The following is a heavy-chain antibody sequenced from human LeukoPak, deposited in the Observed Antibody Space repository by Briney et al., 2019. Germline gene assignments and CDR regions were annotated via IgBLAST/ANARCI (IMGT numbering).Heavy chain of an antibody. CDR2: ISGSGGST. CDR3: AKDLPPGCSSTSCYHFDY. Sequence: GGSLRLSCAASGFTFSSYAMSWVRQAPGKGLEWVSAISGSGGSTYYADSVKGRFTISRDNSKNTLYLQMNSLRAEDKAVYYCAKDLPPGCSSTSCYHFDYRGQGNLVTVSS. J-gene: IGHJ4*02. CDR1: GFTFSSYA. V-gene: IGHV3-23*01. D-gene: IGHD2-2*01.